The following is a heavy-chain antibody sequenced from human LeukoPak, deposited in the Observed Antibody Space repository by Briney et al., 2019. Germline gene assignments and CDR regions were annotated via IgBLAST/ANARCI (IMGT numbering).Heavy chain of an antibody. CDR3: GRETDFGVVTN. J-gene: IGHJ4*02. CDR1: GDSVSSNGAA. V-gene: IGHV6-1*01. D-gene: IGHD3-3*01. CDR2: TYYRSQQWYS. Sequence: SQALSLTCAISGDSVSSNGAAWGWIRQSPSRGLEWLGRTYYRSQQWYSDYAPSVKGRITINADTSQNQFSLHLNSVTPEDTAVYYCGRETDFGVVTNWGQGTLVTVSS.